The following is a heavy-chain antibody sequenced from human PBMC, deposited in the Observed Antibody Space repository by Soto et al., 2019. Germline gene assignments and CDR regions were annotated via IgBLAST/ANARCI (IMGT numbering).Heavy chain of an antibody. D-gene: IGHD5-18*01. CDR3: TTTYCFSDTCYGS. J-gene: IGHJ5*02. CDR2: IKTNTDGGTT. Sequence: EVQLVESGGGLVKPGGSLRLSCAASGFTFSNAWMNWVRQAPGKGLEWVGRIKTNTDGGTTDYAAPVKGRFTISRDXXKNTLCLQMNSLTTEDTAIYYCTTTYCFSDTCYGSWGQGTLVTVSS. CDR1: GFTFSNAW. V-gene: IGHV3-15*07.